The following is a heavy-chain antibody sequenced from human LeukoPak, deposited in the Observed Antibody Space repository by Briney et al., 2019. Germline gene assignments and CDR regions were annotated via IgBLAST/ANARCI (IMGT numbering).Heavy chain of an antibody. V-gene: IGHV3-15*07. CDR3: SQGSAQYFDY. CDR2: IRSRGDGGTT. J-gene: IGHJ4*02. D-gene: IGHD2-15*01. CDR1: GLTLSNVW. Sequence: GGSLRLSCAVSGLTLSNVWMNWVRRAPGKGLEWVGRIRSRGDGGTTDFAAPVKGRFTISRDDSKNTLYLQMNSLTSEVTAVYYCSQGSAQYFDYWGQGTLVTVSS.